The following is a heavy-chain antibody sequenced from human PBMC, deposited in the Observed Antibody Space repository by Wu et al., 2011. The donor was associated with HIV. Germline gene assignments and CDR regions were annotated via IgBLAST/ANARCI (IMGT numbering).Heavy chain of an antibody. Sequence: QVQLVQSGPEVAKPGSSVRVSCKASGGTFDTFAISWVRQAPGRGLEWMGAIVPVFGSTNYAQNFQGRLTISTEPSASTNYYLELRGLRPEDTAIYYCAREVGRGVSDLSGMDVWARGPRSPSP. V-gene: IGHV1-69*05. CDR3: AREVGRGVSDLSGMDV. CDR2: IVPVFGST. J-gene: IGHJ6*02. D-gene: IGHD2-21*02. CDR1: GGTFDTFA.